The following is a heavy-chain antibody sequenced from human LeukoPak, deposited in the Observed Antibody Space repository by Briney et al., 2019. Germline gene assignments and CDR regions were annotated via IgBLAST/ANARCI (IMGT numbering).Heavy chain of an antibody. J-gene: IGHJ4*02. Sequence: GGSLRLSCAASGLTFSSYSMSWVRQAPGRGLEWVSTISGSGDSTYYADSVKGRFTISRDTSKNTLYLQMNSLRPEDTAVYYCPKGCASTSCYTSEYWGQGTLVTVSS. V-gene: IGHV3-23*01. CDR3: PKGCASTSCYTSEY. CDR1: GLTFSSYS. D-gene: IGHD2-2*02. CDR2: ISGSGDST.